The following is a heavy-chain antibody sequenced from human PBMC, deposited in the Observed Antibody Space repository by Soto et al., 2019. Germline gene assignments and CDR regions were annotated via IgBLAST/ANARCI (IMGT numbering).Heavy chain of an antibody. CDR2: VYYTGST. V-gene: IGHV4-59*01. J-gene: IGHJ4*02. D-gene: IGHD6-19*01. CDR1: GGSISCSY. Sequence: SETLSLTCSVSGGSISCSYWSWIRQSPGKGLEWLGYVYYTGSTNYSPSLRSRVSISVDTSKHEFSLRLSSVTAADTAVYFCARSVAVPGAHIDYWGQGTQVTVSS. CDR3: ARSVAVPGAHIDY.